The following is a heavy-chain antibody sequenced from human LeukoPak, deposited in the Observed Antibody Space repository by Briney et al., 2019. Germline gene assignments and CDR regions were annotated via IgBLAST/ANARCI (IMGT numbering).Heavy chain of an antibody. CDR1: GFTFSSYS. V-gene: IGHV3-21*01. D-gene: IGHD1-14*01. CDR3: ARGTEVSDAFDI. J-gene: IGHJ3*02. Sequence: AGGSLRLSCAASGFTFSSYSMNWVRQAPGKGLEWVSSISSSSSYIYYADSVKGRFTISRDNAKNSLYLQMNSLRAEDTAVYYCARGTEVSDAFDIWGQGTMVTVSS. CDR2: ISSSSSYI.